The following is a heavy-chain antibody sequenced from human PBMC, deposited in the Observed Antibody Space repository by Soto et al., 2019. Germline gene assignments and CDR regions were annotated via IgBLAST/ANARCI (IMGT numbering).Heavy chain of an antibody. V-gene: IGHV3-74*01. CDR2: INSDGSST. CDR3: ERGAAARPPGGY. J-gene: IGHJ4*02. CDR1: GFTFSSYW. D-gene: IGHD6-25*01. Sequence: EVQLVESGGGLVQPGGSLRLSCAASGFTFSSYWMHWVRQAPGKGLVWVSRINSDGSSTSYADSVKGRFTISRDNAKKSVYLPMNRLRAEGTAVYQCERGAAARPPGGYWGPGTLVTVSS.